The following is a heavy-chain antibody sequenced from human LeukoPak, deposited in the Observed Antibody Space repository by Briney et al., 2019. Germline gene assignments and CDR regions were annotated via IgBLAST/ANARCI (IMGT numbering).Heavy chain of an antibody. V-gene: IGHV3-21*01. D-gene: IGHD1-26*01. CDR3: ARDLTGSRTFDY. CDR1: GFAFSSYS. J-gene: IGHJ4*02. Sequence: GGSLRLSCAASASGFAFSSYSMNWVRQAPGKGLEWVSSISSSSSYIYYADSLKGRFTTSRDNAKNSLYLQMNSLRAEDTAVYYCARDLTGSRTFDYWGQGTLVTVSS. CDR2: ISSSSSYI.